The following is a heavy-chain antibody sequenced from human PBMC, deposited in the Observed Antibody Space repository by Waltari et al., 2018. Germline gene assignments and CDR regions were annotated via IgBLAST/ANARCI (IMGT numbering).Heavy chain of an antibody. CDR3: ARRDSFTDW. CDR2: LFSSGST. Sequence: QVQLQESGPGHGKPSETLSLICTVSAVAKTKSYRAWVRQPPGRGPAWLGDLFSSGSTYSAGSTAYNPSLKSRVTISINTPREQFSLELRSVTAADTAVYYCARRDSFTDWWGQGTLIIVSS. CDR1: AVAKTKSY. V-gene: IGHV4-59*08. D-gene: IGHD2-21*01. J-gene: IGHJ4*02.